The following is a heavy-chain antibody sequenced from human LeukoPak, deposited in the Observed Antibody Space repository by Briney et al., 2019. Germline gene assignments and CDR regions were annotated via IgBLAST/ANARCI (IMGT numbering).Heavy chain of an antibody. Sequence: GGSLTLSCTASGFTFNSYSMNWVRQAPGKGLEWVSSTSSSSSYIYYADSVKGRFTISRDNAKKSLYLQMNSLRADDTAVYYCARGYSSSWYLDWGQGTLVTVSS. CDR2: TSSSSSYI. V-gene: IGHV3-21*01. J-gene: IGHJ4*02. CDR1: GFTFNSYS. CDR3: ARGYSSSWYLD. D-gene: IGHD6-13*01.